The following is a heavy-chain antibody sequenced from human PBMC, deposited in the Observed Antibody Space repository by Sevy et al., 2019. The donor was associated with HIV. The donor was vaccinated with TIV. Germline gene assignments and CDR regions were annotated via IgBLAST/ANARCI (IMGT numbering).Heavy chain of an antibody. V-gene: IGHV3-66*01. CDR1: GLSVSDNY. Sequence: GGSLRLSCAASGLSVSDNYMNWVRQAPGKGLELVSVIYSDGRTYYPDSVKGRFSIPRDNSKNTLYLPMKSLRPEDTAVYYCARDRYYDASGYYYYYYGMDVWGQGTTVTVSS. CDR3: ARDRYYDASGYYYYYYGMDV. D-gene: IGHD3-22*01. J-gene: IGHJ6*02. CDR2: IYSDGRT.